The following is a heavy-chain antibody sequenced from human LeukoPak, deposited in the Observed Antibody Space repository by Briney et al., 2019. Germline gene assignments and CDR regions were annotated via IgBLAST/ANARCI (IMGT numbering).Heavy chain of an antibody. CDR3: AREGGDIADTGFDY. J-gene: IGHJ4*02. Sequence: GGSLRLSCATSGFNFSSYWMSWVRQAPGKGLEWVANIEEDGGEKYYVDSVKGRFIISRDNAKNSLYLQMNSLRAEDTAVYYCAREGGDIADTGFDYWGQGTLVTVSS. CDR1: GFNFSSYW. V-gene: IGHV3-7*01. D-gene: IGHD2-15*01. CDR2: IEEDGGEK.